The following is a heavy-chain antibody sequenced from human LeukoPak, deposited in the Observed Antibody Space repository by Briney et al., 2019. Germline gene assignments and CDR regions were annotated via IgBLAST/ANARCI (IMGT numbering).Heavy chain of an antibody. CDR1: GYTFTSYG. CDR2: ISAYNGNT. D-gene: IGHD1-26*01. J-gene: IGHJ4*02. Sequence: ASVKVSCKASGYTFTSYGISWVRQAPGQGLEWMGWISAYNGNTNYAQKFQGRVTMTRDMSTSTVYMELSSLRSEDTAVYYCAREGIVGANSAHGPLDYWGQGTLVTVSS. V-gene: IGHV1-18*01. CDR3: AREGIVGANSAHGPLDY.